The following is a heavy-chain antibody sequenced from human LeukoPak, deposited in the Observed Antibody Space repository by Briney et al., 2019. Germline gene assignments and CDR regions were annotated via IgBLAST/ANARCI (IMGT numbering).Heavy chain of an antibody. D-gene: IGHD3-16*02. CDR1: GYTFTGYY. CDR3: GYTNNFYH. Sequence: EASVKVSCKASGYTFTGYYMHWVQQAPGQGLEWVANIKDDGGEKYYVDSVKGRFTISRDDGQNSLSLHINSVRAEDTAVYYCGYTNNFYHWGQGALVVVSA. CDR2: IKDDGGEK. V-gene: IGHV3-7*02. J-gene: IGHJ4*02.